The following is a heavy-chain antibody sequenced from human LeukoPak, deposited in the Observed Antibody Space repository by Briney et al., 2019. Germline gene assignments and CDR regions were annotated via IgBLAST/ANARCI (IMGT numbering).Heavy chain of an antibody. D-gene: IGHD5-18*01. V-gene: IGHV4-59*08. CDR1: GGSISSYY. Sequence: SETLSLTCTVSGGSISSYYWNWIRQPPGKGLEWIGYIYYSGSNNYNPSLKSRVTISVDTSKNQFSLKLSSVTAADTAVYYCARQVLHTAMDYWGQGTLVSVSS. CDR3: ARQVLHTAMDY. J-gene: IGHJ4*02. CDR2: IYYSGSN.